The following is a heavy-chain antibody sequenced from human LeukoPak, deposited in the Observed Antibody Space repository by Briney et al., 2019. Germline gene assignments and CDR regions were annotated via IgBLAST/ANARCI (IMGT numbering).Heavy chain of an antibody. CDR1: GFTFSSYG. Sequence: GGSLRLSCAASGFTFSSYGMHWVRQAPGKGLEWVAFIRYDGSNKYYADSVKGRFTISRDNAKNSLYLQMNSLRAEDTAVYYCARRSSLSMYSSDWPYYFDYWGQGTLVTVSS. V-gene: IGHV3-30*02. J-gene: IGHJ4*02. D-gene: IGHD6-19*01. CDR3: ARRSSLSMYSSDWPYYFDY. CDR2: IRYDGSNK.